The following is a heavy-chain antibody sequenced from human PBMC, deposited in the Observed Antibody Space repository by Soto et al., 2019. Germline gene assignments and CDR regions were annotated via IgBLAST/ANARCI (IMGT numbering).Heavy chain of an antibody. V-gene: IGHV6-1*01. Sequence: SQTLSLTCAISGDSVSSNSAAWNWIRQSPSRGLEWLGRTYYRSKWYNDYAVSVKSRITINPDTSKNQFSLQLNSVTPDDTAVYYCARDLVPTTEELVGMDVWGQGTTVTVSS. CDR1: GDSVSSNSAA. CDR3: ARDLVPTTEELVGMDV. CDR2: TYYRSKWYN. J-gene: IGHJ6*02. D-gene: IGHD2-2*01.